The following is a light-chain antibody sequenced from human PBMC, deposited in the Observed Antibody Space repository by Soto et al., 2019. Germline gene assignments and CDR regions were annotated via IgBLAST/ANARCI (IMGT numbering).Light chain of an antibody. CDR2: AAS. V-gene: IGKV3-20*01. CDR1: QGVSGNF. Sequence: EIVLTQYPDTLSLSPGERATLSCRASQGVSGNFLAWYQHRPGQAPRLLIYAASSRPTGIPDRFSGSGSGTDFTLTISRLEPEDFAVYYCQQYDSSPPNTFGQGTRLEIK. J-gene: IGKJ2*01. CDR3: QQYDSSPPNT.